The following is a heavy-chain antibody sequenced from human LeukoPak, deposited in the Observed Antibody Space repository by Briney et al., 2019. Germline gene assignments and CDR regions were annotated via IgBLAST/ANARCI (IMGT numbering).Heavy chain of an antibody. V-gene: IGHV3-74*01. CDR1: GFTFKLYW. CDR2: INDDGSDT. D-gene: IGHD6-6*01. J-gene: IGHJ4*02. Sequence: PGGSLRLSCAASGFTFKLYWMHWVRQVPGKGPVWVARINDDGSDTVYADSVKGRFTISRDDAKNMLFLQMNSLRGEDTAVYHCVRGGPSTRFWGQGTLVTVSS. CDR3: VRGGPSTRF.